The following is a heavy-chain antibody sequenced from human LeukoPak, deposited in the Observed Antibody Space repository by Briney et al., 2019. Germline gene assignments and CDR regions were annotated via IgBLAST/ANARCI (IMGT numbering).Heavy chain of an antibody. J-gene: IGHJ4*02. V-gene: IGHV3-30*18. CDR3: AKDQSRITMIVVVITGYYFDY. CDR2: ISYDGSNK. D-gene: IGHD3-22*01. CDR1: GFSFSIYG. Sequence: GRSLRLSCAASGFSFSIYGMHWVRQAPGKGLEWLAVISYDGSNKYYADSVKGRFTISRDNSKNTLYLQMNSLRAEDTAVYYCAKDQSRITMIVVVITGYYFDYWGQGTLVTVSS.